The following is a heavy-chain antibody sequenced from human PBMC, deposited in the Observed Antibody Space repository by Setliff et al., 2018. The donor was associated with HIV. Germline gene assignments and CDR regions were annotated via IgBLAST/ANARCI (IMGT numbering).Heavy chain of an antibody. CDR1: AGSYSIFA. J-gene: IGHJ3*01. CDR2: MMTIFSTT. D-gene: IGHD1-26*01. Sequence: EASVKVSCKSSAGSYSIFAINWVRQAPGQGLEWMGGMMTIFSTTNYARKFQGRVTITTDESTGTAYMELSNLRSEDTAVYYCATEGAGGSYQRASALDLWGQGTMVTVS. V-gene: IGHV1-69*05. CDR3: ATEGAGGSYQRASALDL.